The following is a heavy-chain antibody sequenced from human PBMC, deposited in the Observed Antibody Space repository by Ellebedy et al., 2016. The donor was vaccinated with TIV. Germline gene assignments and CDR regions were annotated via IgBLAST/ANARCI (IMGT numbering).Heavy chain of an antibody. J-gene: IGHJ4*02. CDR3: AKDLERGLEWSQSAFDY. CDR2: ITWNSDRV. D-gene: IGHD3-3*01. Sequence: GGSLRLXXAASGFTFDDYAMHWVRQVPGQGLEWVSGITWNSDRVAYADSVKGRFTISRDNAKKSLYLQMNSLRPADTALYYCAKDLERGLEWSQSAFDYWGQGTLVTVSS. V-gene: IGHV3-9*01. CDR1: GFTFDDYA.